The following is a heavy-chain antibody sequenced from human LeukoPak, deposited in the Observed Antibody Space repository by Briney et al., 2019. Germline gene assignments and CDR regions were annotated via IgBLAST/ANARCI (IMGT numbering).Heavy chain of an antibody. Sequence: GGSLRLSCAASGFTFSSYRMNWVRQAPGKGLEWVSSISSSSSYIYYADSVKGRFTISRDNAKNSLYLQMNSLRAEDTAVYYCARIPDIVVVVAAKEDAFDIWGQGTMVTVSS. J-gene: IGHJ3*02. CDR2: ISSSSSYI. V-gene: IGHV3-21*01. CDR3: ARIPDIVVVVAAKEDAFDI. D-gene: IGHD2-15*01. CDR1: GFTFSSYR.